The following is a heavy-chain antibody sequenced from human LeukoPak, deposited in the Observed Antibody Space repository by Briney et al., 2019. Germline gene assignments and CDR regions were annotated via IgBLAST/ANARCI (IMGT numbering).Heavy chain of an antibody. CDR2: IWYDGSNK. CDR1: GFTFNSYG. V-gene: IGHV3-33*01. Sequence: PGGSLRLSCAASGFTFNSYGMHWVRQAPGKGLEWVAVIWYDGSNKYYADSVKGRFTISRDNSKNTLYLQMNSLRAEDTAVYYCARVHSAGSLFYFDYWGQGILVTVSS. J-gene: IGHJ4*02. D-gene: IGHD6-19*01. CDR3: ARVHSAGSLFYFDY.